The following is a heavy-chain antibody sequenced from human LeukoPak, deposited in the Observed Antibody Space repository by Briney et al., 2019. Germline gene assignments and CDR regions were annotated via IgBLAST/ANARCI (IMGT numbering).Heavy chain of an antibody. CDR2: ISNSGGST. CDR1: GFTFRSYV. Sequence: GGSLRLSCAASGFTFRSYVMGWVRQAPGKGLEWVSAISNSGGSTYYADSVKGRFTISRDKSKNTLYLQMNSLRAEDTAVYYCAKDQGGGYDSSGYYYGFGMDVWGQGTTVTVSS. J-gene: IGHJ6*02. D-gene: IGHD3-22*01. CDR3: AKDQGGGYDSSGYYYGFGMDV. V-gene: IGHV3-23*01.